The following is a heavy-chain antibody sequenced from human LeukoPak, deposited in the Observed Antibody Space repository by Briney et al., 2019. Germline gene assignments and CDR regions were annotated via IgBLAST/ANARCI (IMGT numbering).Heavy chain of an antibody. Sequence: GGSLRLSCAASGFTFSSYAMHWVRQAPGKGLEWVAVISYDGSNKYYADSVKGRFTISRDNSKNTLYLQMNSLRAEDTAVYYCARGHSTAMGDYWGQGTLVTVSS. V-gene: IGHV3-30-3*01. J-gene: IGHJ4*02. CDR1: GFTFSSYA. CDR3: ARGHSTAMGDY. CDR2: ISYDGSNK. D-gene: IGHD5-18*01.